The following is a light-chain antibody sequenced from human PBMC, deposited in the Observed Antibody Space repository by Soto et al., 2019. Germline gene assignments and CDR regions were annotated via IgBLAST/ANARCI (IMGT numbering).Light chain of an antibody. V-gene: IGKV3-15*01. J-gene: IGKJ4*01. Sequence: EIVMTQSPATLSVSPGERATLSCRASQSVSRNLAWYQQRPGQAPRLLISGASTRATGVPARFSASGSGTEFTLTINSLQSEDFAVYYCQRYNRWPLAFGGGTKVDIK. CDR1: QSVSRN. CDR3: QRYNRWPLA. CDR2: GAS.